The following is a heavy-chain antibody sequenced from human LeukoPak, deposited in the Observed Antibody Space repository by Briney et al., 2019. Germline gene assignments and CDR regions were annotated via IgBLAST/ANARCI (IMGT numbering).Heavy chain of an antibody. V-gene: IGHV4-39*07. CDR2: IYYSRST. CDR1: GGSISSSSYY. CDR3: ARDAEIVGALHYMDV. D-gene: IGHD1-26*01. J-gene: IGHJ6*03. Sequence: PSETLSLTCIVSGGSISSSSYYWGWIRQPPGKGLEWIGSIYYSRSTYYNPSLKSRVTISVDTSKNQFSLKLSSVTAADTAVYYCARDAEIVGALHYMDVWGKETTVTVSS.